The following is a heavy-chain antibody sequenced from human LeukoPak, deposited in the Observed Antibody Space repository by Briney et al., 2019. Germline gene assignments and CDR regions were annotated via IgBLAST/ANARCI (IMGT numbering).Heavy chain of an antibody. CDR1: GYTFTSYG. D-gene: IGHD3-10*01. V-gene: IGHV1-18*04. CDR2: ISAYNGNT. J-gene: IGHJ6*04. Sequence: ASVKVSCKASGYTFTSYGISWVRQAPGQGLEWMGWISAYNGNTNYAQKLQGRVTMTTDTSTSTAYMELRSLRSDDTAVYYCAGGFGSGSKRYYYYYYGMDVWGKGTTVTVSS. CDR3: AGGFGSGSKRYYYYYYGMDV.